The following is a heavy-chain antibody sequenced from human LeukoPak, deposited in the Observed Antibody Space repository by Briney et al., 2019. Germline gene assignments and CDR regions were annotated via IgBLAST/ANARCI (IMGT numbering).Heavy chain of an antibody. D-gene: IGHD5-18*01. CDR3: ARADTAMALGFDP. Sequence: ASVKVSCKASGYTFTSYYMHWVRQAPGQGLEWMGWINPNSGGTNYAQKFQGRVTMTRDTSISTAYMELSRLRSDDTAVYYCARADTAMALGFDPWGQGTLVTVSS. CDR2: INPNSGGT. J-gene: IGHJ5*02. V-gene: IGHV1-2*02. CDR1: GYTFTSYY.